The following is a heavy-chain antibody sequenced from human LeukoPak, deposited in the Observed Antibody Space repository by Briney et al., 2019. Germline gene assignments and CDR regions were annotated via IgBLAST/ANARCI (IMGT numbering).Heavy chain of an antibody. J-gene: IGHJ4*02. Sequence: SETLSLTCIVSGGSITSGSYYWNWIRQPAGKELEWIGRIHTSGSTLYNPSLKSRVTMSVDTSKNQFSLKLSSATAADTAVYYCARGPPHGGTYFDYWGQGTLVTVSS. CDR3: ARGPPHGGTYFDY. CDR2: IHTSGST. D-gene: IGHD2-15*01. V-gene: IGHV4-61*02. CDR1: GGSITSGSYY.